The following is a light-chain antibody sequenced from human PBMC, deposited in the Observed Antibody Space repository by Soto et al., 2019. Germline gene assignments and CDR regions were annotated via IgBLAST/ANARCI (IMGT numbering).Light chain of an antibody. V-gene: IGKV1-13*02. CDR3: QQFNSYPQT. Sequence: AIQLTQSQSSMSASVGDRVTITCRASQGISSALAWYQQKPGKAPKLLIDDASSLESGVPSRFSGSGSGTDVTLTISIRQPEDFATYYCQQFNSYPQTFGQGTKVEIK. J-gene: IGKJ1*01. CDR1: QGISSA. CDR2: DAS.